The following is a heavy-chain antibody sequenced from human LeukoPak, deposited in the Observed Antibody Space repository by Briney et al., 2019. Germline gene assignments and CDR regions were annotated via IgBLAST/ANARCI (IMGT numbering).Heavy chain of an antibody. J-gene: IGHJ4*02. CDR2: INWNGGST. V-gene: IGHV3-20*04. D-gene: IGHD2-15*01. CDR3: ARESQLGYCSGGSCYTPDY. Sequence: GESLRLSCAASGFTFDDYGMSWVRQAPGKGLEWVSGINWNGGSTGYADSVKGRFTISRDNAKNSLYLQMNSLRAEDTALYYCARESQLGYCSGGSCYTPDYWGQGTLVTVSS. CDR1: GFTFDDYG.